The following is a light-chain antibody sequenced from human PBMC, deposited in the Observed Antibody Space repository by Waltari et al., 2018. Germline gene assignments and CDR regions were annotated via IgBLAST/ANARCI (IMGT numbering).Light chain of an antibody. V-gene: IGKV1-39*01. CDR3: QQSHSLPLT. J-gene: IGKJ1*01. Sequence: DFQMTQSPSSLSASVGDRVTITCRASQTISSYLNWYQQKPGKAPQLLIYTASSLQSGVPSRFSGSVSGTDFTLTISSLQLEDFATYYFQQSHSLPLTFGQGTKVEIK. CDR1: QTISSY. CDR2: TAS.